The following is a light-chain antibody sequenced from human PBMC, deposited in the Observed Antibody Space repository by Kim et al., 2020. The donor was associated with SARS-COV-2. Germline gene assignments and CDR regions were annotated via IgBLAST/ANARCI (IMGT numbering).Light chain of an antibody. J-gene: IGLJ3*02. Sequence: NFMLTQPHSVSESPGKTVTISCTRSGGSIASSFVQWSQQRPGSAPTTVIYEDNQRPSGVPDRFSGSIDSSSNSASLTISGLKTEDEADYYCQSYDSSNWVFGGGTRLSVL. CDR2: EDN. CDR1: GGSIASSF. CDR3: QSYDSSNWV. V-gene: IGLV6-57*04.